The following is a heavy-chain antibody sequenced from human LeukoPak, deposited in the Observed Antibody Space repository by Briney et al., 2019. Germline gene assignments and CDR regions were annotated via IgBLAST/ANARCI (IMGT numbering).Heavy chain of an antibody. V-gene: IGHV3-30*04. Sequence: GGSLRLSCAASGFTFSSHAMHWVRQAPGKGLEWVAVISYDGSNKYYADSVKGRFTISRDNSKNTLYLQMNSLRAEDTAVYYCARHEWGITNAFDIWGQGAMVTVSS. D-gene: IGHD1-14*01. J-gene: IGHJ3*02. CDR2: ISYDGSNK. CDR3: ARHEWGITNAFDI. CDR1: GFTFSSHA.